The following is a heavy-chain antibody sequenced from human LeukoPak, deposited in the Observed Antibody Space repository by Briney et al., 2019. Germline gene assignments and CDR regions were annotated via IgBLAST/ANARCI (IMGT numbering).Heavy chain of an antibody. CDR3: ARGTGAYYYL. J-gene: IGHJ3*01. CDR2: IYYSGST. CDR1: GGSISDYY. D-gene: IGHD3-22*01. Sequence: SETLSLTCTVSGGSISDYYWSWIRQPPGXGLEWIGYIYYSGSTKYNPYLKRRVTISIDTSKNQFSLKLSSVTAADTALYYCARGTGAYYYLWGQGTMVTVSS. V-gene: IGHV4-59*01.